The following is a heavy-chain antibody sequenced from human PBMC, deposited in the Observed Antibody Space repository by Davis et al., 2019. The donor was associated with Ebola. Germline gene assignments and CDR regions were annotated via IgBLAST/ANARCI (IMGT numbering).Heavy chain of an antibody. D-gene: IGHD2-15*01. J-gene: IGHJ4*02. CDR1: GYTFTSYD. CDR2: INPNSGGT. V-gene: IGHV1-2*04. Sequence: ASVKVSCKTSGYTFTSYDINWVRQAPGQGLEWMGWINPNSGGTNYAQKFQGWVTMTRDTSISTAYMELSRLRSDDTAVYYCARGNRDDYIVVVVAATNSGWTEYYFDYWGQGTLVTVSS. CDR3: ARGNRDDYIVVVVAATNSGWTEYYFDY.